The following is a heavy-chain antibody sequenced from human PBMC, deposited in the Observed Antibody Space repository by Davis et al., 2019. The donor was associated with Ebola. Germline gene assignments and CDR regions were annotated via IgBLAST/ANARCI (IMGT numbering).Heavy chain of an antibody. D-gene: IGHD2-2*02. Sequence: GESLKISCAASGFTFDDYGMSWVRQAPGKGLEWVSGINWNGGSTGYADSVKGRFTISRDNAKNSLYLQMNSLRAEDTALYHCASHGGAVGVVVPAAILGGSSGYYYGMDVWGQGTTVTVSS. CDR2: INWNGGST. CDR3: ASHGGAVGVVVPAAILGGSSGYYYGMDV. V-gene: IGHV3-20*01. J-gene: IGHJ6*02. CDR1: GFTFDDYG.